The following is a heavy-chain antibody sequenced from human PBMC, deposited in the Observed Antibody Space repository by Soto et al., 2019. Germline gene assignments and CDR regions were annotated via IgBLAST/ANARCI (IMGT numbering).Heavy chain of an antibody. CDR2: IIPIFGTA. CDR3: AREMERWELLRFDY. D-gene: IGHD1-26*01. Sequence: SVKVSCKASGGTFSSYAISWVRQAPGQGLEWMGGIIPIFGTANYAQKFQGRVTITADESTSTAYMELSSLRSEDTAVYYCAREMERWELLRFDYWGQGTLVTVSS. J-gene: IGHJ4*02. CDR1: GGTFSSYA. V-gene: IGHV1-69*13.